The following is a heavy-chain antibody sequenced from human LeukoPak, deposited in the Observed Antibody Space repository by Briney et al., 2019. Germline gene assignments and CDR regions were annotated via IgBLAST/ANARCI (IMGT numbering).Heavy chain of an antibody. V-gene: IGHV4-39*01. Sequence: SETLSLTCTVSGGSISSSDFYWGWIRQPPGKGLEWIGSISYSGNTYYNPSLKSRVTISVDTSKNQFSLKLSSVTAADTAVYYCARKVGATFPLDYWGQGTLVTVSS. J-gene: IGHJ4*02. CDR3: ARKVGATFPLDY. CDR1: GGSISSSDFY. D-gene: IGHD1-26*01. CDR2: ISYSGNT.